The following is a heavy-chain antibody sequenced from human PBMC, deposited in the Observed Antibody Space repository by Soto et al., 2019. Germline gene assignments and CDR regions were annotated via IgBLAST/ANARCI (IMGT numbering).Heavy chain of an antibody. CDR2: ISAYNRNA. Sequence: QVQLVQSENEVKQPGASVKVSCKASGYTFSNFGITWVRQAPGQGLEWIGWISAYNRNANYAQKFQDRVSLTRDTSTSTAYLELRSLRSDDTAVYYCAKGTRRFGELFDAYDIWGQGTMVPVSS. CDR1: GYTFSNFG. V-gene: IGHV1-18*01. D-gene: IGHD3-10*01. J-gene: IGHJ3*02. CDR3: AKGTRRFGELFDAYDI.